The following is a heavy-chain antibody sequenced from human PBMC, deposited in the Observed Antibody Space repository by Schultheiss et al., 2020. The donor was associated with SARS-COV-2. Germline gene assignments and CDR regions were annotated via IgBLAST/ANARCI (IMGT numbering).Heavy chain of an antibody. CDR1: GFTFSSYT. CDR2: ISGSGGST. J-gene: IGHJ6*03. V-gene: IGHV3-23*01. CDR3: AKAGGGSSTSCYRRCYMDV. Sequence: GGSLRLSCAASGFTFSSYTMNWVRQAPGKGLEWVSVISGSGGSTYYADSVKGRFTISRDNSKNTLYLQMNSLRAEDTAVYYCAKAGGGSSTSCYRRCYMDVWGKGTTVTVSS. D-gene: IGHD2-2*01.